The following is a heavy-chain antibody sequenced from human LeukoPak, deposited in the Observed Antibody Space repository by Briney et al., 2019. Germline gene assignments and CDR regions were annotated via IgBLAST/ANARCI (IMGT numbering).Heavy chain of an antibody. CDR3: ARDQVVVVPAAMVGAFDI. J-gene: IGHJ3*02. Sequence: QSGGSLRLSCAASGFTFSSYGMHWVRQAPGKGLEWVAFIRYDGSNKYYADSVKGRFTISRDNSKNTLYLQMNSLRAEDTAVYYCARDQVVVVPAAMVGAFDIWGQGTMVTVSS. D-gene: IGHD2-2*01. CDR2: IRYDGSNK. V-gene: IGHV3-30*02. CDR1: GFTFSSYG.